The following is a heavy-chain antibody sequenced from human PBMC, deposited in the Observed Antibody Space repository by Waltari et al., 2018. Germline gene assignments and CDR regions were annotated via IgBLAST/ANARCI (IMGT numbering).Heavy chain of an antibody. CDR1: GYSISSGYY. J-gene: IGHJ4*02. V-gene: IGHV4-38-2*01. CDR3: ARHSGNYYDRSGYRDFFDY. CDR2: IYHSGSP. D-gene: IGHD3-22*01. Sequence: QVQLQESGQGLVKPSETLSLTCAVSGYSISSGYYLGWIRQPPGTGPEWIGSIYHSGSPYYNPSLNGRVTRSVETSQNQFFLKLSSVTAADTVVYYCARHSGNYYDRSGYRDFFDYLGQGTLVTVSS.